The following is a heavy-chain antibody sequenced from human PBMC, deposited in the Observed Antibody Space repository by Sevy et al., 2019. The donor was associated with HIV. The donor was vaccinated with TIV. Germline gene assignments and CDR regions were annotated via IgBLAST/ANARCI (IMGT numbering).Heavy chain of an antibody. CDR1: GFTFSSYS. V-gene: IGHV3-48*02. Sequence: GGCLRLSCAASGFTFSSYSMNWVRQAPGKGLEWVSYISSSSSTIYYADSVKGRFTISRDNAKNSLYLQMNSLRDADSAVYYCARGAYKYLTGDAFDIWGQGTTVPVSS. J-gene: IGHJ3*02. D-gene: IGHD3-9*01. CDR3: ARGAYKYLTGDAFDI. CDR2: ISSSSSTI.